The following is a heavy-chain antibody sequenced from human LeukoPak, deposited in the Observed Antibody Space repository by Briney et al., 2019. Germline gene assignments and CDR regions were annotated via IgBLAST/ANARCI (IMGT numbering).Heavy chain of an antibody. J-gene: IGHJ6*02. CDR1: GFNFGAYG. D-gene: IGHD4-17*01. CDR3: ARDDFRDIFQFYYGMDV. V-gene: IGHV3-30*04. CDR2: ISSDGSHI. Sequence: GGSLRLSCAASGFNFGAYGMHWVRQAPGKGLEWVAFISSDGSHIYYADSVKGRFTISRDTSNNTLYLQMISLRTEDTALYFCARDDFRDIFQFYYGMDVWGHGTTVTVSS.